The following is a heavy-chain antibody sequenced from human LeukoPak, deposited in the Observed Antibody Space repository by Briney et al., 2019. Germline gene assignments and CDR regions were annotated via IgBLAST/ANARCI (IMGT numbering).Heavy chain of an antibody. Sequence: SETLSLTCSVSGYSISSSSYYWGWIRQPPGKGLEWIGSIYYSGSTYYNPSLKSRVTISVDTSKNQFSLKLSSVTAADTAVYYCARDPLDYGDGFDYWGQGTLVTVSS. CDR3: ARDPLDYGDGFDY. V-gene: IGHV4-39*07. D-gene: IGHD4-17*01. J-gene: IGHJ4*02. CDR2: IYYSGST. CDR1: GYSISSSSYY.